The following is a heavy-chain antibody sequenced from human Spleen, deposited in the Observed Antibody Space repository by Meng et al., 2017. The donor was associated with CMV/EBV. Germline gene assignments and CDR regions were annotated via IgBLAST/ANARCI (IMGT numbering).Heavy chain of an antibody. CDR1: GYSCTSYG. Sequence: KASGYSCTSYGISWVRQAPGQGPEWMGWTSGYNGNTIYAQKFQGRVTMTTDTSTSTAYLELRSLRSDDTAVYYCARDQQLIPAEYFQHWGPGTLVTVSS. V-gene: IGHV1-18*01. J-gene: IGHJ1*01. CDR2: TSGYNGNT. CDR3: ARDQQLIPAEYFQH. D-gene: IGHD6-13*01.